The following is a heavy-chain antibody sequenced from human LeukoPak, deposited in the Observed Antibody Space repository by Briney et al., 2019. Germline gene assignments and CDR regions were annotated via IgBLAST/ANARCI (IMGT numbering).Heavy chain of an antibody. D-gene: IGHD3-22*01. CDR1: GFTFSSYE. J-gene: IGHJ4*02. CDR3: ALGEGYYYDSSGYSDY. Sequence: GGSLRLSCAASGFTFSSYEMNWVRQAPGKGLEWVSYISSSGSTIYYADSVKGRFTISRDNAKNSLYLQMNSLRAEDTAVYYCALGEGYYYDSSGYSDYWGQGTLVTVSS. CDR2: ISSSGSTI. V-gene: IGHV3-48*03.